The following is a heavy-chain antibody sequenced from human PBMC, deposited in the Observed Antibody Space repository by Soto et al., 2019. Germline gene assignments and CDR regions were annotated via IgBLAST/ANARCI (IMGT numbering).Heavy chain of an antibody. Sequence: PGGSLRLSCVTSGFTVSSNYMSWVRQAPGKGLEWVANINNDGSEKYYVDSVKGRFTISRDNAKNSLSLQMNSLRVEDTALYYCTRDLGDYWGQGTLVTVSS. CDR3: TRDLGDY. J-gene: IGHJ4*02. V-gene: IGHV3-7*01. D-gene: IGHD3-16*01. CDR2: INNDGSEK. CDR1: GFTVSSNY.